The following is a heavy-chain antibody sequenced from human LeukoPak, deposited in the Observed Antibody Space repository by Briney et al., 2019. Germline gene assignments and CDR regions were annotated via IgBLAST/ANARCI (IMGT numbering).Heavy chain of an antibody. D-gene: IGHD1-26*01. V-gene: IGHV4-61*01. J-gene: IGHJ1*01. CDR2: IYYSGST. CDR1: GGSVSSATYY. CDR3: TREVRVGRFFQN. Sequence: SETLSLTCTVSGGSVSSATYYWSWIRQSTGKGLEWVGSIYYSGSTNYNPSLKSRVTISVDTSKNQFSLKLSSVTAADTAVYYCTREVRVGRFFQNWGQGTLVTVSS.